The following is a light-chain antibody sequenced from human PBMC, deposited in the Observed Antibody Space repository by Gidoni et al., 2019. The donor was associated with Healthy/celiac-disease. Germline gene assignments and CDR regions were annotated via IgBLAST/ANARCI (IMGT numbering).Light chain of an antibody. CDR1: QSISSY. Sequence: DIHVTQSPSSLSASSGDRVTITCRASQSISSYLNWYQQKPGKAPKLLIYAASSLQSGVPSRFSGSGSGTDFTLTISSLQPEDFATYYCQQSNSTPYSTFGPGTKVDIK. J-gene: IGKJ3*01. CDR2: AAS. CDR3: QQSNSTPYST. V-gene: IGKV1-39*01.